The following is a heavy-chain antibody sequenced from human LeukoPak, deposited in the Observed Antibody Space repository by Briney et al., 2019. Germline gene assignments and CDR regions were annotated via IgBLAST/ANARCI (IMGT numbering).Heavy chain of an antibody. D-gene: IGHD6-19*01. CDR2: ISGSGSSI. CDR3: AREMLAAVAAQS. J-gene: IGHJ5*02. V-gene: IGHV3-48*03. Sequence: GGSLRLSCAASGFTFSSSEMHWVRQAPGKGLEWVSFISGSGSSIYYADSMKGRFTISRDNAKNSLYLQMNSLRAEDTAVYYCAREMLAAVAAQSWGQGTLVTVSS. CDR1: GFTFSSSE.